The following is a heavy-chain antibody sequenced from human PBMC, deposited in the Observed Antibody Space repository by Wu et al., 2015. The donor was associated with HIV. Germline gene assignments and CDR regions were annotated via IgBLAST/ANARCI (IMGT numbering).Heavy chain of an antibody. Sequence: QVQLVQSGAEVKKPGASVKVSCQASGYTITTYDFNWVRQAPGQGLEWMGWMNSNNSKTGYGQKFQGRVAMTRNISTRTAYMELSGLKSEDTAVYYCATSYYGSGSYPTFYYYYAMDVWGQGTTVTVSS. CDR1: GYTITTYD. V-gene: IGHV1-8*01. D-gene: IGHD3-10*01. CDR3: ATSYYGSGSYPTFYYYYAMDV. J-gene: IGHJ6*02. CDR2: MNSNNSKT.